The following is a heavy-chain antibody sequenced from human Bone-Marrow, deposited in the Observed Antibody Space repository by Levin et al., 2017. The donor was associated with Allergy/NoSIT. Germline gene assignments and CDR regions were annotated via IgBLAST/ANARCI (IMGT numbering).Heavy chain of an antibody. CDR2: INHSGST. Sequence: SETLSLTCAVYGGSFSGYYWSWIRQPPGKGLEWIGEINHSGSTNYNPSLKSRVTISVDTSKNQFSLKLSSVTAADTAVYYCARRKARPKILYWWCMQNTYRRPDPYFDYWGQGTLVTVSS. CDR1: GGSFSGYY. J-gene: IGHJ4*02. CDR3: ARRKARPKILYWWCMQNTYRRPDPYFDY. V-gene: IGHV4-34*01. D-gene: IGHD2-8*02.